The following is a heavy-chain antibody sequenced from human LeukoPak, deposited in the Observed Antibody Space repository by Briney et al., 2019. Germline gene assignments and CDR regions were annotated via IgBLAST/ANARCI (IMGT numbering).Heavy chain of an antibody. CDR1: GFTFSSYA. J-gene: IGHJ4*02. CDR2: ISGSGGST. Sequence: GGSLRLSCAASGFTFSSYAMSWVRQAPGKGLEWVSAISGSGGSTYYADSVKGRFTISRDNSKNTLYLQMNSLRAEDTAVYYCANMTTPVFFVGIFGVDYWGQGTLVTVSS. D-gene: IGHD4-11*01. V-gene: IGHV3-23*01. CDR3: ANMTTPVFFVGIFGVDY.